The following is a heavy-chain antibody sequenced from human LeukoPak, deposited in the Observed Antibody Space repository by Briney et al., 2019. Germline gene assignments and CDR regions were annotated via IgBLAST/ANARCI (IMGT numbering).Heavy chain of an antibody. CDR2: INHRGGT. V-gene: IGHV4-34*01. J-gene: IGHJ4*02. CDR1: GGSFSGYY. CDR3: ARAYYYDSSAAIDY. Sequence: SETLSLTCGVYGGSFSGYYWNWIRQPPGMGLEWIGEINHRGGTGYNPSLKSRVTMSVDTSKNVFALKLSSVTAADTAVYYCARAYYYDSSAAIDYWGQGILVTVSS. D-gene: IGHD3-22*01.